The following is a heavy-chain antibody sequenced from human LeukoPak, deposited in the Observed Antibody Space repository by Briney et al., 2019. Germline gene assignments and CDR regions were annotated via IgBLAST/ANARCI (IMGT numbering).Heavy chain of an antibody. D-gene: IGHD4-23*01. CDR2: IYHSGGT. V-gene: IGHV4-30-2*01. J-gene: IGHJ4*02. CDR3: ARGDDYGGDLDY. CDR1: GGFISSGGYS. Sequence: SQTLSLTCTVSGGFISSGGYSWSWIRQPPGKGLEWIGYIYHSGGTCYSPSLKSRVTMSVDWSKNHFSLELGSVTAADTAVYYCARGDDYGGDLDYWGQGTLVTVSS.